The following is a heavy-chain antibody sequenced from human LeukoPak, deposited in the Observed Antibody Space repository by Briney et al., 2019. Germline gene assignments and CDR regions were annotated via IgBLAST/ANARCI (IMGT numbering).Heavy chain of an antibody. V-gene: IGHV3-7*01. Sequence: PGGSLRLSCAASGFTFSTYRMNWFRQTRGKGLEWVAKIKADGGEKDHVASVKGRFTISRDNAKNSLYLQMNSLRVEDTAVYYCAELGITMIGGVWGKGTTVTISS. D-gene: IGHD3-10*02. CDR2: IKADGGEK. J-gene: IGHJ6*04. CDR3: AELGITMIGGV. CDR1: GFTFSTYR.